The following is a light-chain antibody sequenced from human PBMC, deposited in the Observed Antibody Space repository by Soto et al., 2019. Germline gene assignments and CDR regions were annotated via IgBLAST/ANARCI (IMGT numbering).Light chain of an antibody. V-gene: IGLV1-40*01. CDR3: QSYDSSLNAYV. J-gene: IGLJ1*01. Sequence: QSVLTQPPSVSGAPGQRVTMSCTGSSSNIGAGYDVHWYQQLPGTAPKLLIYGNSNRPSGVPDRFSGSKSGTSACLAITGLQAEDEADYYCQSYDSSLNAYVFGTGTKLTVL. CDR1: SSNIGAGYD. CDR2: GNS.